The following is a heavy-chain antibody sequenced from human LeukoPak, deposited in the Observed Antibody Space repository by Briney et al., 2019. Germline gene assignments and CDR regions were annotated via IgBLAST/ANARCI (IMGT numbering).Heavy chain of an antibody. Sequence: ETLSLTCTVSGGSISSGGYYWSWIRQHPGKGLEWVANIKQDGSETYLDPVKGRFTISRDNAENSLYLQMNSLRVEDTAVYYCVREGTTVALFDYWGQGSLVTVSS. V-gene: IGHV3-7*01. CDR3: VREGTTVALFDY. J-gene: IGHJ4*02. D-gene: IGHD6-19*01. CDR2: IKQDGSET. CDR1: GGSISSGGYY.